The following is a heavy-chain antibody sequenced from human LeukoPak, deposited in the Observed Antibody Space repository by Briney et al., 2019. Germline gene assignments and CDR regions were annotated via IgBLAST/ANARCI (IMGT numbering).Heavy chain of an antibody. CDR2: ISYDGSNK. D-gene: IGHD6-13*01. Sequence: GRSLRLSCAASGFTFSRYGMHWVRQAPGKGLGWVARISYDGSNKYYVDSVKGRFTISRDNSKSPLYLQMNSLRAEDTAVYYCAKERVPASWWGVFFDYWGQGTLVTVSS. CDR1: GFTFSRYG. J-gene: IGHJ4*02. CDR3: AKERVPASWWGVFFDY. V-gene: IGHV3-30*18.